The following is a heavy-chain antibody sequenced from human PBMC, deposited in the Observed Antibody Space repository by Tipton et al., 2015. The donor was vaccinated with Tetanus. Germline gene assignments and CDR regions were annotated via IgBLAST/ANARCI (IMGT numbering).Heavy chain of an antibody. CDR3: ARRRMYLDY. J-gene: IGHJ4*02. V-gene: IGHV4-59*01. CDR1: GGSISSYY. Sequence: TLSLTCTVSGGSISSYYWSWIRQPPGKGLEWIGYIYYSGSTNYNPSLKSRVTISVDTSKNRFSLKLSSVTAADTAVYYCARRRMYLDYWGQGTLVTVSS. CDR2: IYYSGST. D-gene: IGHD2-15*01.